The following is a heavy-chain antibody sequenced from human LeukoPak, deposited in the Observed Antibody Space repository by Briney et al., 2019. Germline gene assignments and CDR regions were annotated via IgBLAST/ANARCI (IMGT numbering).Heavy chain of an antibody. Sequence: GGSLRLSCTASGFSFSRFGMHWVRQAPGKGLEWVALICHDGSNQYYADSVKGRFTISRDNSKNTLYLQMNSLRAEDTAVYYCAKVLAWRYFDWNPHFDYWGQGTLVTVSS. CDR3: AKVLAWRYFDWNPHFDY. CDR2: ICHDGSNQ. D-gene: IGHD3-9*01. CDR1: GFSFSRFG. J-gene: IGHJ4*02. V-gene: IGHV3-30*02.